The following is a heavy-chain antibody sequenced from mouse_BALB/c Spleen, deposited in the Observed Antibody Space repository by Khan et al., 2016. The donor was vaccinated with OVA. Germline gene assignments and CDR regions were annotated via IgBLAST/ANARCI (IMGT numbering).Heavy chain of an antibody. CDR1: GFSLSRYS. CDR3: ARNRDGGSYWYFDV. Sequence: QVQLKESGPGLVAPSQSLSITCTVSGFSLSRYSINWVRQPPGKGLEWLGIMWIGGSTDYNSALKSRLSISKDNSKSQVFLKMNSPQTDDTAMYXCARNRDGGSYWYFDVWGAGTTVTVSS. J-gene: IGHJ1*01. CDR2: MWIGGST. D-gene: IGHD3-3*01. V-gene: IGHV2-6-4*01.